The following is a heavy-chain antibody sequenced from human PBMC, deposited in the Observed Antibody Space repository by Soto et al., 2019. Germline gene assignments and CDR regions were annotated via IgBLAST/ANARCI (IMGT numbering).Heavy chain of an antibody. J-gene: IGHJ4*02. D-gene: IGHD1-26*01. Sequence: QVQLVESGGGVVQPGRSLRLSCAASGFTFSSYAMHWVRQAPGTGLEWVAVISYDGRDKYYPDSVKGRFTISRYNSKNTLYLQMNSLQAEDTAVYYCARSAGGSYPQYDYWGQGNLVTVSS. CDR3: ARSAGGSYPQYDY. V-gene: IGHV3-30*04. CDR2: ISYDGRDK. CDR1: GFTFSSYA.